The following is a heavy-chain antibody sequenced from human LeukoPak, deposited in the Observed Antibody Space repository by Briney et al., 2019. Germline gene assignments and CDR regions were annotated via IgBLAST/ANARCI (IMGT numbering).Heavy chain of an antibody. CDR3: ARELGWQTIDY. J-gene: IGHJ4*02. CDR1: GGSISSGSYN. D-gene: IGHD2-15*01. V-gene: IGHV4-61*02. Sequence: PSQTLSLTCTASGGSISSGSYNWSWIRPPPGLERGWIGRIYTSGSTSYNTSLKSLVTIAVDTSNIQFSLKLSSVAAADTAVYYCARELGWQTIDYWGQGTLVTVSS. CDR2: IYTSGST.